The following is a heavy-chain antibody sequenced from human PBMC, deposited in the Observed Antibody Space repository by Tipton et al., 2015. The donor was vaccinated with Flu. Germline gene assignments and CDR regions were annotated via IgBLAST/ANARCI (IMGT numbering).Heavy chain of an antibody. V-gene: IGHV4-4*07. D-gene: IGHD2-2*01. CDR3: ARDAQEHCSSSSSCSEFDY. Sequence: TLSLTCTVSGGSISSYYWSWIWQPAGKGLEWIGRIYTSGSTSYNPSLKSRVTMSVDTSKNQFSLKLSSVTAADTAVYYCARDAQEHCSSSSSCSEFDYWGQGTLVTVFS. J-gene: IGHJ4*02. CDR1: GGSISSYY. CDR2: IYTSGST.